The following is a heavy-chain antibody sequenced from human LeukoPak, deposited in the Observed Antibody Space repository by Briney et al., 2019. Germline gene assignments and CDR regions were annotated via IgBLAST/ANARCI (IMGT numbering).Heavy chain of an antibody. CDR1: GGSISSSY. CDR3: ARPRSHWGDPDY. V-gene: IGHV4-4*07. J-gene: IGHJ4*02. Sequence: SETPSLTRTVSGGSISSSYWGWIRQPAGKGLEWIGRIYTSGSTNYNPSLKSRVTMSVDTSKNQFSLKLSSVTAADTAVYYCARPRSHWGDPDYWGQGTLVTVSS. CDR2: IYTSGST. D-gene: IGHD7-27*01.